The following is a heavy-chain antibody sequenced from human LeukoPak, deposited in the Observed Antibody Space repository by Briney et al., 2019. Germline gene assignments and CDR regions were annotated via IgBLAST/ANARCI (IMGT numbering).Heavy chain of an antibody. D-gene: IGHD5-24*01. CDR1: GGTFSSYT. CDR2: IIPILGIA. CDR3: ARGAVEMATIIYFDY. J-gene: IGHJ4*02. V-gene: IGHV1-69*02. Sequence: ASVKVSCKASGGTFSSYTISWVRQAPGQGLEWMGRIIPILGIANYAQKFQGRVTITADKSTSTAYMELSSLRSEDTAVYYCARGAVEMATIIYFDYWGQGTLVTVSS.